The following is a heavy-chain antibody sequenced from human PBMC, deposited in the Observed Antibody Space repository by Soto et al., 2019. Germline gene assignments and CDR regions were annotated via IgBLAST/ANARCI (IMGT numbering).Heavy chain of an antibody. J-gene: IGHJ5*02. CDR3: WSDGYNLEHWYYWFAT. V-gene: IGHV4-34*01. CDR1: GGSFSRCY. D-gene: IGHD1-20*01. Sequence: PATLSLTWAVYGGSFSRCYWSWIRQPPGKRQEWIGEINHSGSTNYNPSLKSRVTISVETSKNQFSLKLSSVTAADTAVYYCWSDGYNLEHWYYWFATWGQGTLV. CDR2: INHSGST.